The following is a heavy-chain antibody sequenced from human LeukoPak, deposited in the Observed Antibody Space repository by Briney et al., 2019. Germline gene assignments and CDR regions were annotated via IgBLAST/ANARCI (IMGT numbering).Heavy chain of an antibody. CDR2: VKGDGSHT. D-gene: IGHD3-16*01. V-gene: IGHV3-74*01. CDR1: GFTFTTYW. CDR3: ARSEYEYGYGHWGLDV. J-gene: IGHJ6*02. Sequence: PGGSLRLSCAASGFTFTTYWMHWVRQAPGKGLVWVSRVKGDGSHTNYAESVTGRFTISRDNAKNTVYLQMNSLRAEDTAVYYWARSEYEYGYGHWGLDVWGQGTTVTVSS.